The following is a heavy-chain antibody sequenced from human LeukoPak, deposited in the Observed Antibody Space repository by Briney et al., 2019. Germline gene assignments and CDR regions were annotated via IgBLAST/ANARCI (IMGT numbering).Heavy chain of an antibody. CDR2: ISYDGSNK. V-gene: IGHV3-30*04. CDR3: ARDSYGDHAIDY. CDR1: GFTFSSYA. D-gene: IGHD4-17*01. J-gene: IGHJ4*02. Sequence: GGSLRLSCAASGFTFSSYAMHWVRQAPGKGLEWVAVISYDGSNKYYADSVKGRFTISRDNSKNTLYLQMNSLRAEDTAVYYCARDSYGDHAIDYWGQGTLVTVSS.